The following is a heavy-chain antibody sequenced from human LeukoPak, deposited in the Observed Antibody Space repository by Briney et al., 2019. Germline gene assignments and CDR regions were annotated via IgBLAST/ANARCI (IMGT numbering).Heavy chain of an antibody. CDR3: AKGRITIFGVVT. V-gene: IGHV3-23*01. Sequence: GGSLRPSCAASGFTFSNYGVSWVRQAPGKGLEWVSGIRSAVDTTHYADSVKGRFTISRDNSKNTLYLQMNSLRAEDTAVYYCAKGRITIFGVVTWGQGTLVTVSS. CDR1: GFTFSNYG. J-gene: IGHJ5*02. CDR2: IRSAVDTT. D-gene: IGHD3-3*01.